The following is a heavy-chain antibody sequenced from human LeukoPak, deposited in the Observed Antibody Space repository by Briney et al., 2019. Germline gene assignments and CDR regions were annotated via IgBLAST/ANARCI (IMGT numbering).Heavy chain of an antibody. Sequence: SETLSLTCTVSGGSISSSSYYWGWIRQPPGKGLEWIGSIYYSGNTYYNPSLNSRVTISVDTSKNHFSLKLSSVTAADTAVYYCARQEGDYYDSSGPTLYYFDYWGQGTLVTVSS. J-gene: IGHJ4*02. D-gene: IGHD3-22*01. CDR3: ARQEGDYYDSSGPTLYYFDY. V-gene: IGHV4-39*01. CDR2: IYYSGNT. CDR1: GGSISSSSYY.